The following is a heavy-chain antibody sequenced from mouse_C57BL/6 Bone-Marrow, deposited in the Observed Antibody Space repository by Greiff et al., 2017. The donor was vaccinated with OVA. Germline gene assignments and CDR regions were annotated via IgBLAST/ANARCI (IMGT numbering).Heavy chain of an antibody. J-gene: IGHJ4*01. CDR1: GYTFTSYT. V-gene: IGHV1-4*01. Sequence: QVQLQQSGAELARPGASVKMSCKASGYTFTSYTMHWVKQRPGQGLEWIGYINPSSGYTKYNQKFKDKATLTADKSSSTAYMQLSSLTSEDSAVYYCARPLYVSRSYYYAMDYWGQGTSVTVSS. CDR3: ARPLYVSRSYYYAMDY. CDR2: INPSSGYT. D-gene: IGHD1-1*01.